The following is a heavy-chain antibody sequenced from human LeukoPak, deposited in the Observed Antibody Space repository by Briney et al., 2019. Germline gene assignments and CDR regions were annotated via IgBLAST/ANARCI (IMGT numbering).Heavy chain of an antibody. Sequence: GGSLRLSCAASGFTFSRYDLHWVRQAPGKGLVWVAVISYDGSNKYYADSVKGRFTISRDNSKNTLYLQMNSLRAEDTAVYYCARDDLDDYVDYNPDYWGQGTLVTVSS. J-gene: IGHJ4*02. D-gene: IGHD4-17*01. CDR1: GFTFSRYD. CDR2: ISYDGSNK. CDR3: ARDDLDDYVDYNPDY. V-gene: IGHV3-30-3*01.